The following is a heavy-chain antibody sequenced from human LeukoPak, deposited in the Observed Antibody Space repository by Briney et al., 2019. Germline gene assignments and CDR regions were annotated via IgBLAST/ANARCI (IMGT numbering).Heavy chain of an antibody. D-gene: IGHD2-2*01. Sequence: GGSLRLSCAASGFTFSSYAMSWVRQAPGKGLEWVSAISGSGGSTYYADSMKGRFTISRDNSKNTLYLQMNSLRAEDTAVYYCAKALRYCSSTSCPRGTVTTHYFDYWGQGTLVTVSS. J-gene: IGHJ4*02. CDR2: ISGSGGST. CDR3: AKALRYCSSTSCPRGTVTTHYFDY. V-gene: IGHV3-23*01. CDR1: GFTFSSYA.